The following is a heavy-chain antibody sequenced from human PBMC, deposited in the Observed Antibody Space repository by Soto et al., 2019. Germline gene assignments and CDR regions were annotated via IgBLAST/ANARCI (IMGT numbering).Heavy chain of an antibody. CDR2: MSYSGSS. CDR3: AKTRITSTAATFDP. J-gene: IGHJ5*02. V-gene: IGHV4-59*01. CDR1: GGSLSTYY. D-gene: IGHD1-20*01. Sequence: QVRLQESGPGLVKPSETLSLTCTVSGGSLSTYYWSWIRQPPGKGLEWIVYMSYSGSSNYNPSLKSRVTMSVDTSKNQVSLKLSSVTAADTAVYYCAKTRITSTAATFDPWGPGTLVTVSS.